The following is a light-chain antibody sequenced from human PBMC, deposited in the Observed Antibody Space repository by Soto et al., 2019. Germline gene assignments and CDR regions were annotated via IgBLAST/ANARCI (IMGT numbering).Light chain of an antibody. Sequence: EIVMTQSPATLSVSPGERATLSCRASQSVTSNLAWYQQKPGQAPRLLIYGASTRATDIPARFSGSGSGTEFTLTISSLQSEDVAVYYCQQYNKWPRTFGQGTKVEIK. CDR2: GAS. CDR3: QQYNKWPRT. V-gene: IGKV3-15*01. CDR1: QSVTSN. J-gene: IGKJ1*01.